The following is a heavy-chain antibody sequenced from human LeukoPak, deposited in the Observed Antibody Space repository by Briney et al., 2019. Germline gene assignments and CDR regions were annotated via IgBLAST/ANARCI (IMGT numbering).Heavy chain of an antibody. CDR2: IYTSGST. CDR3: ARVRGIYSSGWLSWWFDP. D-gene: IGHD6-19*01. V-gene: IGHV4-4*07. CDR1: GGSISSYY. Sequence: SETLSLTCTVSGGSISSYYWSWIRQPAGKGLEWIGRIYTSGSTNYNPPLKSRVTMSVDTSKNQFSLKLSSVTAADTAVYYCARVRGIYSSGWLSWWFDPWGQGTLVTVSS. J-gene: IGHJ5*02.